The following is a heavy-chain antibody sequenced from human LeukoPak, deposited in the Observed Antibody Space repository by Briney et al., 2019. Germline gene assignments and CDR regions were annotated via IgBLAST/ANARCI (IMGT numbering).Heavy chain of an antibody. J-gene: IGHJ4*02. V-gene: IGHV3-66*01. CDR3: AREGGGYKMAFDY. D-gene: IGHD5-12*01. Sequence: GGSLRLPCAASGFTFSSNYMSWVRQAPGKGLEWVSVIYSGGSTYYADSVKGRFTISRDNSKNTLYLQMNSLRAEDTAVYYCAREGGGYKMAFDYWGQGTLVTVSS. CDR1: GFTFSSNY. CDR2: IYSGGST.